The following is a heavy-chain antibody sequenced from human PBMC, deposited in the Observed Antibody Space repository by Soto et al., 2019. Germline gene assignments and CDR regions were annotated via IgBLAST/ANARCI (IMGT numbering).Heavy chain of an antibody. CDR2: IYRYGST. V-gene: IGHV4-4*02. D-gene: IGHD2-21*01. CDR3: SGGGRPGQIDWFDP. Sequence: QVQLQESGPRLVKPSGTLSLTCAVYGGSLSSCNWWSWVRQPPGKGLEWIGEIYRYGSTSYNPSLKSRFTIAVDKSKTQISLKITSLTAADTAVYFCSGGGRPGQIDWFDPWGQGILVTVSS. J-gene: IGHJ5*02. CDR1: GGSLSSCNW.